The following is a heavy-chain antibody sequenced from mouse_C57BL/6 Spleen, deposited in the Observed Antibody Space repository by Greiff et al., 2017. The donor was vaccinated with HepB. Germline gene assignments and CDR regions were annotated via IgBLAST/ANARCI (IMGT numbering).Heavy chain of an antibody. CDR1: GYFITSGYY. J-gene: IGHJ2*01. Sequence: ESGPGLVKPSQSLSLTCSVTGYFITSGYYWNWIRQFPGNKLEWMGYISYDGSNNYNPSLKNRISITRDTSKNQFFLKLNSVTTEDTATYYCARDWGSLYFDYWGQGTTLTVSS. CDR2: ISYDGSN. V-gene: IGHV3-6*01. CDR3: ARDWGSLYFDY.